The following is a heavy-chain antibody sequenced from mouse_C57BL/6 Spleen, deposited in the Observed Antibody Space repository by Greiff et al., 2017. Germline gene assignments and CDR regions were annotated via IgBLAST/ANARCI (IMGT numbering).Heavy chain of an antibody. J-gene: IGHJ4*01. CDR1: GYTFTSYW. CDR2: IDPSDSYT. CDR3: ACYGSSRPYAMDY. Sequence: QVHVKQSGAELVKPGASVKLSCKASGYTFTSYWMQWVKQRPGQGLEWIGEIDPSDSYTNYNQKFKGKATLTVDTSSSTAYMQLSSLTSEDSAVYYCACYGSSRPYAMDYWGQGTSVTVSS. V-gene: IGHV1-50*01. D-gene: IGHD1-1*01.